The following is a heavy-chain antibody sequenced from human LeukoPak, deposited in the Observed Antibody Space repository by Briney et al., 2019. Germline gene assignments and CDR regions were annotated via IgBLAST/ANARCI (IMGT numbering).Heavy chain of an antibody. CDR3: ASRAGYTSSWSAFDY. CDR2: IKQDGSEK. CDR1: GFTFSSHW. J-gene: IGHJ4*02. V-gene: IGHV3-7*05. D-gene: IGHD6-13*01. Sequence: GGSLRLSCAASGFTFSSHWMSWVPQASGKGLEWVANIKQDGSEKYYVDSVKGRFTISRDNAKNSLYLQMDSLRAEDTAVYYCASRAGYTSSWSAFDYWGRGTLVTVSS.